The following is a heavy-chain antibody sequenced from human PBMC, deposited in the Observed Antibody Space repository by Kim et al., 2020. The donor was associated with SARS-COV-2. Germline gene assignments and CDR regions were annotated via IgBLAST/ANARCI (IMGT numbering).Heavy chain of an antibody. V-gene: IGHV3-30*04. CDR1: GFTFSSYA. J-gene: IGHJ3*02. D-gene: IGHD3-22*01. CDR2: ISYDGSNK. Sequence: GGSLRLSCAASGFTFSSYAMHWVRQAPGKGLEWVAVISYDGSNKYYADSVKGRFTISRDNSKNTLYLQMNSLRAEDTAVYYCASGEDYYDSSGYYPEARDAFDIWGQGTMVTVSS. CDR3: ASGEDYYDSSGYYPEARDAFDI.